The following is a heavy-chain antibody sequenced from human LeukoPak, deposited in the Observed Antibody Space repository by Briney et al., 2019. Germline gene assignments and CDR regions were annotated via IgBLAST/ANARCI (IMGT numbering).Heavy chain of an antibody. Sequence: PGGSLRLSCAASGFTFSSYSMNWVRQAPGKGLEWVSYISGSSNAIHYADSVKGRFTISRDNVKKSLYLQVNSLRYEDTAVYYCARDQQAAMADYWGQGTLVTVSS. J-gene: IGHJ4*02. V-gene: IGHV3-48*02. CDR1: GFTFSSYS. D-gene: IGHD5-18*01. CDR2: ISGSSNAI. CDR3: ARDQQAAMADY.